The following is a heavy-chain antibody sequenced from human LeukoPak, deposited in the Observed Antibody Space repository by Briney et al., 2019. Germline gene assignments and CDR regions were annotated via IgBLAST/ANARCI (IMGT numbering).Heavy chain of an antibody. V-gene: IGHV3-9*01. J-gene: IGHJ1*01. CDR2: ISWNSGSI. Sequence: PGRSLRLSCAASGFTFDDYAMHWVRQAPGKGLEWVSGISWNSGSIGYADSVKGRFTISRDNAKNSLYLQMNSLRAEDTALYYCAKEGDYEYFQHWGQGTLVTVSS. D-gene: IGHD4-17*01. CDR1: GFTFDDYA. CDR3: AKEGDYEYFQH.